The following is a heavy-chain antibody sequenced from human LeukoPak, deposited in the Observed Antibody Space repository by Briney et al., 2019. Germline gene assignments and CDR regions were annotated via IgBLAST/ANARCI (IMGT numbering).Heavy chain of an antibody. D-gene: IGHD2-15*01. CDR2: INAGNGNT. Sequence: ASVKVSCKASGHTFTSYAMHWVRQAPGQRLEWMGWINAGNGNTKYSQKFQGRVTITRDTSASTAYMELSSLGSEDTAVYYCARGLVVAARGWFDPWGQGTLVTVSS. V-gene: IGHV1-3*01. CDR1: GHTFTSYA. CDR3: ARGLVVAARGWFDP. J-gene: IGHJ5*02.